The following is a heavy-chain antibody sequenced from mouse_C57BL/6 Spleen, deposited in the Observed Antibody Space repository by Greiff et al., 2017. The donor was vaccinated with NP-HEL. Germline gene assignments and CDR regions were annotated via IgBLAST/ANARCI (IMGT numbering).Heavy chain of an antibody. CDR1: GYALSSSW. Sequence: QVQLKQSGPELVKPGASVKISCKASGYALSSSWMNWVKQRPGKGLEWMGRIYPGDGDTNYNGKFKGKATLTADKSSSTAYMQLSSLTSEDSAVYFCARDGRKYYLDYWGQGTTLTVSS. V-gene: IGHV1-82*01. CDR3: ARDGRKYYLDY. D-gene: IGHD2-3*01. CDR2: IYPGDGDT. J-gene: IGHJ2*01.